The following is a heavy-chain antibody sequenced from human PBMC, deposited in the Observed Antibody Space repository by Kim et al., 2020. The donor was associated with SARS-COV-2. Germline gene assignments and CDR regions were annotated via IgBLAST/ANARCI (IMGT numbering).Heavy chain of an antibody. CDR1: GGSISSSSYY. V-gene: IGHV4-39*01. J-gene: IGHJ5*01. Sequence: SETLSLTCLVSGGSISSSSYYWGWMRQPPGKGLEWIASIYYTGSTYYNPSLKSRVTISVDTSKNQFSLKLTSVIAADTAVYYCVRRAYCSSATCYRGWVDSWGQGTLVTVSS. CDR3: VRRAYCSSATCYRGWVDS. CDR2: IYYTGST. D-gene: IGHD2-2*02.